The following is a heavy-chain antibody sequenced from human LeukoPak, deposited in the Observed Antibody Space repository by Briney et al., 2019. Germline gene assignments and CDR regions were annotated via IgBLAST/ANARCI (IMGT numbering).Heavy chain of an antibody. V-gene: IGHV4-31*03. J-gene: IGHJ4*02. CDR2: IYYSGSS. CDR3: ARLTGGSWALFDY. D-gene: IGHD1-26*01. CDR1: GGSISSGGYY. Sequence: SQTLSLTCTVSGGSISSGGYYWSWIRQHPGKGLEWIGYIYYSGSSYYNPSLKSRVTISVDTSKNQFSLKLSSVTAADTAVYFCARLTGGSWALFDYWGQGTLVTVSS.